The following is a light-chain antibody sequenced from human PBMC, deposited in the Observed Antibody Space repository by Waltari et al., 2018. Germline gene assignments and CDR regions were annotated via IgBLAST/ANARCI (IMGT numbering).Light chain of an antibody. CDR2: ASS. J-gene: IGKJ1*01. Sequence: AIRMTQSPASLSASTGDRVTIPCRVSQGVSTYLAWYQQKPGKAPSLLIYASSTLESGVPSKFSGSGSGTDFTLTISCLQSEDFATYYCQQYHTYPWTFGQGTKVEI. V-gene: IGKV1-8*01. CDR1: QGVSTY. CDR3: QQYHTYPWT.